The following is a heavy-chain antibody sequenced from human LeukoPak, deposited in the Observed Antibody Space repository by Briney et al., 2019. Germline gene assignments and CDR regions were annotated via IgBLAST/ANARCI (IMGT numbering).Heavy chain of an antibody. V-gene: IGHV3-23*01. Sequence: GGSLRLSCAASGFTFSIYSMSWVRQAPGKGLEWVSAISGSGGSTYYADSVKGRFTISRDNSKNTLYLQMNSLRAEATAVYYCAKDLAATYYYYYGMDVWGQGTTVTVSS. CDR3: AKDLAATYYYYYGMDV. D-gene: IGHD2-15*01. CDR2: ISGSGGST. CDR1: GFTFSIYS. J-gene: IGHJ6*02.